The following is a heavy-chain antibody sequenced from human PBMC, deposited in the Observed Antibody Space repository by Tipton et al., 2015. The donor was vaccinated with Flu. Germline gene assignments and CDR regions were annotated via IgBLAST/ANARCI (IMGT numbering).Heavy chain of an antibody. J-gene: IGHJ4*02. Sequence: RSLRLSCSVSGFTPGEYAMSWFRQAPGKGLEWVGFITSKADGETTQYAASVKGRFTISRDDSKSLAYLQMNSLKTEDTAMYYYTRAGCTGINCYGYYWGQGTLVTVSP. CDR1: GFTPGEYA. CDR3: TRAGCTGINCYGYY. D-gene: IGHD3-10*01. V-gene: IGHV3-49*03. CDR2: ITSKADGETT.